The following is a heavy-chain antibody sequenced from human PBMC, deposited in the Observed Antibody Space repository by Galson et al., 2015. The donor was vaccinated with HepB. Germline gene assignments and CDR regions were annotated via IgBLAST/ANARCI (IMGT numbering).Heavy chain of an antibody. CDR1: GGSISSGGYY. CDR2: IYYSGST. CDR3: ARESAGGVVPAAAFDY. D-gene: IGHD2-2*01. Sequence: LSLTCTVSGGSISSGGYYWSWIRQHPGKGLEWIGYIYYSGSTYYNPSLKSRVTISVDTSKNQFSLKLSSVTAADTAVYYCARESAGGVVPAAAFDYWGQGTLVTVSS. J-gene: IGHJ4*02. V-gene: IGHV4-31*03.